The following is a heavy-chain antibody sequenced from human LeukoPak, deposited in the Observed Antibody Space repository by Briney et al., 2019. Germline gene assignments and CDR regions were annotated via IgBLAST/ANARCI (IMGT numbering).Heavy chain of an antibody. CDR3: ARDSVGGGVRGVIKRGDY. Sequence: PGGSLRLSCAASGFTFSSYSMSWVRQAPGKGLEWVSYISSSSSTIYYADSVKGRFTISRDNAKNSLYLQMNSLRAEDTAVYYCARDSVGGGVRGVIKRGDYWGQGTLVTVSS. V-gene: IGHV3-48*04. J-gene: IGHJ4*02. D-gene: IGHD3-10*01. CDR1: GFTFSSYS. CDR2: ISSSSSTI.